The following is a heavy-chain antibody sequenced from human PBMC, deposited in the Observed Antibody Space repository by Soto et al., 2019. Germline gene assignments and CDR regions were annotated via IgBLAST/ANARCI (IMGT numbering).Heavy chain of an antibody. Sequence: GESLKISCAASGFTVSSNYMSWVRQAPGKGLEWVSVIYSGGSTYYADSVKGRFTISRDNSKNTLYLQMNSLRAEDTAVYYCAREGTDYYDSSGYYDYWGQGTLVTVSS. CDR3: AREGTDYYDSSGYYDY. CDR2: IYSGGST. CDR1: GFTVSSNY. D-gene: IGHD3-22*01. V-gene: IGHV3-66*01. J-gene: IGHJ4*02.